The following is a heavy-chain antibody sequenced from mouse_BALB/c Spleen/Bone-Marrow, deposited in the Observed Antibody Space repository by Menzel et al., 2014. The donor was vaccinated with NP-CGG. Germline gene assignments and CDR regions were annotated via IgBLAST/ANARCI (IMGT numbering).Heavy chain of an antibody. V-gene: IGHV3-6*02. CDR1: GYSIXSGYF. J-gene: IGHJ1*01. CDR3: ARVSYRYNWYFDV. CDR2: ISNDGTN. D-gene: IGHD2-14*01. Sequence: EVQLQESGPGLVKPSQSLSLTCSVTGYSIXSGYFWNWIRQFPGNKLEWMAYISNDGTNNYNPSLKNRISITRDTSKNHFFLKLNSVSTEDTATYYCARVSYRYNWYFDVWGAGTTVTVSS.